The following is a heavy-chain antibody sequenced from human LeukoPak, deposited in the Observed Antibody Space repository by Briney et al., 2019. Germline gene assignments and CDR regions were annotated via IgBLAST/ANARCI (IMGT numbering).Heavy chain of an antibody. CDR2: IIPIFGTA. CDR1: GGTFSSYA. J-gene: IGHJ6*04. D-gene: IGHD2-15*01. Sequence: SVKVSCKASGGTFSSYAISWVRQAPGQGLDWMGGIIPIFGTANYAQKFQGRVTITADESTSTAYMELSSLRSEDTAVYYCASSTRGIVVAYYYYGMDVWGKGTTVTVSS. V-gene: IGHV1-69*01. CDR3: ASSTRGIVVAYYYYGMDV.